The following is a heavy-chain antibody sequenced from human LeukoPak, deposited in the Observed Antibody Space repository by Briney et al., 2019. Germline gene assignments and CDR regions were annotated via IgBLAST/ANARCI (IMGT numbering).Heavy chain of an antibody. Sequence: SETLSLTCSVSDDSISSYYWNWIRRPPGKGLERIGNIYHSVTTNYNPSLKSRVTISADTSKNQFSLKLSSLTAADTAVYYCARDLGFNWFDSWGQGHLVTVSS. V-gene: IGHV4-59*01. CDR3: ARDLGFNWFDS. CDR1: DDSISSYY. J-gene: IGHJ5*01. CDR2: IYHSVTT.